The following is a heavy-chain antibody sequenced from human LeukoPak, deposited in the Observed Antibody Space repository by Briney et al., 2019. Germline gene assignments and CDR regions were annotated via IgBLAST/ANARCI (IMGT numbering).Heavy chain of an antibody. J-gene: IGHJ4*02. CDR1: GFTFRHYD. CDR2: INTSGGST. D-gene: IGHD1-1*01. Sequence: PGGSLRLSCVASGFTFRHYDMSWVRQAPGKGLEWVSSINTSGGSTYYADSVKGRFTISRDNSRNTLYLQMNSLRTEDTAVYYCAREQQGRRAAFDYWGQGTPVTVSS. V-gene: IGHV3-23*01. CDR3: AREQQGRRAAFDY.